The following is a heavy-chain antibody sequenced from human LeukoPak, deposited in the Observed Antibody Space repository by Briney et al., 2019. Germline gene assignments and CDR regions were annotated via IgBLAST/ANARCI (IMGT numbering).Heavy chain of an antibody. CDR2: IYTSGST. V-gene: IGHV4-4*07. J-gene: IGHJ5*02. CDR3: ARIFVYCSGDSCYWGWFDP. Sequence: SETLSLTRTVSGGSISSYYWSWIRQPAGKGLEWIGRIYTSGSTNYNPSLKSRVTMSVDTSKNQFSLKLSSVTAADTAVYYCARIFVYCSGDSCYWGWFDPWGQGTLVTVSS. CDR1: GGSISSYY. D-gene: IGHD2-15*01.